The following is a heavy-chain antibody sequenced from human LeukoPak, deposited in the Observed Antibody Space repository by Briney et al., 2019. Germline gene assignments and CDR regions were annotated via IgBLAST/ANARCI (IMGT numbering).Heavy chain of an antibody. CDR3: ARSKQLWLDFDY. J-gene: IGHJ4*02. Sequence: GESLKISCAASGFTFSSYAMHWVRQAPGKGLEWVAVISYDGSNKYYADSVKGRFTISRDNSKNTLYLQMNSLRAEDTAVYYCARSKQLWLDFDYWGQGTLVTVSS. V-gene: IGHV3-30*04. D-gene: IGHD5-18*01. CDR1: GFTFSSYA. CDR2: ISYDGSNK.